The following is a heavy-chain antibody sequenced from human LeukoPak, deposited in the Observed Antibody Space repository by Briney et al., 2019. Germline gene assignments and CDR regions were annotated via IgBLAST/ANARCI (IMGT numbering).Heavy chain of an antibody. CDR2: INWNGGST. CDR3: ARTYYYDSSGYYHPYYFDY. CDR1: GFTFDDYG. J-gene: IGHJ4*02. Sequence: PGGSLRLSCAASGFTFDDYGMSWVRQAPGKGLEWVSGINWNGGSTVYADSVKGRFTISRDNAKNSLYLQMNSLRAEDTALYYCARTYYYDSSGYYHPYYFDYWGQGTLVTVSS. V-gene: IGHV3-20*04. D-gene: IGHD3-22*01.